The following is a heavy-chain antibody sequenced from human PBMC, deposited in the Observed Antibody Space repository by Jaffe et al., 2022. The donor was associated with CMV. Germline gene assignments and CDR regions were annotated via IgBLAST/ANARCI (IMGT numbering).Heavy chain of an antibody. Sequence: EVQLVESGGGLVKPGGSLRLSCAASGFTFSSYSMNWVRQAPGKGLEWVSSISSSSSYIYYADSVKGRFTISRDNAKNSLYLQMNSLRAEDTAVYYCARVLGEPYNWFDPWGQGTLVTVSS. CDR3: ARVLGEPYNWFDP. CDR2: ISSSSSYI. D-gene: IGHD1-1*01. J-gene: IGHJ5*02. CDR1: GFTFSSYS. V-gene: IGHV3-21*01.